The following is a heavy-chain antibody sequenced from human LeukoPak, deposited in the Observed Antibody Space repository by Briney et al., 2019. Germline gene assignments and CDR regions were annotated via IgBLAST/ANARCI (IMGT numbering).Heavy chain of an antibody. J-gene: IGHJ4*02. Sequence: GASVKLSRKSSGYTFTTYYNHWVRQPPTQGCEWVAIIHPNGGSTSYAQKFQDRLTITRDIPTSTVYMALSSLRSEDTAVYYCARDRRGAATGSYVFDYWGQGTLVTLSP. CDR1: GYTFTTYY. V-gene: IGHV1-46*01. CDR3: ARDRRGAATGSYVFDY. CDR2: IHPNGGST. D-gene: IGHD3-9*01.